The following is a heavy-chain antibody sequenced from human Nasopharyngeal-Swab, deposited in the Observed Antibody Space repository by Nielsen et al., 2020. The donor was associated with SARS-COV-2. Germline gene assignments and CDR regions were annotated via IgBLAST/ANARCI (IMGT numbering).Heavy chain of an antibody. J-gene: IGHJ5*02. Sequence: GESLKISCAASGFTFSSYAMHWVRQAPGKGLEWVAVISYDGSNKYYADSVKGRFTISRDNSKNTLYLQMNSLRAEDTAAYYCANWFDPLGPGNPGHRLL. CDR2: ISYDGSNK. CDR1: GFTFSSYA. CDR3: ANWFDP. V-gene: IGHV3-30-3*01.